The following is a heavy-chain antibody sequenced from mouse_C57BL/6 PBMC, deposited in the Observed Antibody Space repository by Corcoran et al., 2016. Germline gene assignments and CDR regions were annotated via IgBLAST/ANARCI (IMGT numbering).Heavy chain of an antibody. D-gene: IGHD2-3*01. CDR3: ARIGYYSAWFAY. CDR2: INPNNGGT. V-gene: IGHV1-18*01. J-gene: IGHJ3*01. Sequence: EVQLQQSGPELVKPGASVKIPCKASGYTFTDYNMDWVKQSHGKSLEWIGDINPNNGGTSYNQKFKGKATLTVDKSSSTAYMELRSLTSEDSAVYYCARIGYYSAWFAYWGQGTLVTVSA. CDR1: GYTFTDYN.